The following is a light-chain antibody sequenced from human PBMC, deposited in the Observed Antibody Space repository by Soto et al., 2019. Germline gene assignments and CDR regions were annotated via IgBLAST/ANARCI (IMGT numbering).Light chain of an antibody. V-gene: IGLV2-14*01. CDR3: SSYTTSSLYV. Sequence: QSVLTQPASVSGSPGQSITISCSGNNSDVGGYNYVSWYQQHPGKAPKLMIYDVSYRPSGISNRFSGSKSDNTASLTISWLQAEDEADYYCSSYTTSSLYVFGTGTKVTVL. CDR1: NSDVGGYNY. J-gene: IGLJ1*01. CDR2: DVS.